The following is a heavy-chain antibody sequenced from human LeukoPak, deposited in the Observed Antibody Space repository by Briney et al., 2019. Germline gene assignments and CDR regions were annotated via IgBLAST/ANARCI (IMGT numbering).Heavy chain of an antibody. Sequence: GGSLRPSCAASGFTFSSYEMNWVRQAPGKGLEWVSYISSSGSTIYYADFVKGRFTISRDNAKNSLYLQMNSLRAEDTAVYYCASLPVLRYFAPFAFDIWGQGTMVTVSS. CDR1: GFTFSSYE. CDR3: ASLPVLRYFAPFAFDI. D-gene: IGHD3-9*01. CDR2: ISSSGSTI. V-gene: IGHV3-48*03. J-gene: IGHJ3*02.